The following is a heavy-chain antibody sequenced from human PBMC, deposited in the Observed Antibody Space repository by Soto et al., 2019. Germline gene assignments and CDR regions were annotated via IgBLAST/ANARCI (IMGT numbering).Heavy chain of an antibody. V-gene: IGHV1-18*01. Sequence: GASVKVSCKASGYTFTSYGISWVRQAPGQGLEWMGWISAYNGNTNYAQKLQGRVTMTTDTSTSTAYMELRSLRSDDTAVYYCAREGRYQYYYDSSGYYNGAFDIWGQGTMVTVSS. CDR2: ISAYNGNT. J-gene: IGHJ3*02. CDR3: AREGRYQYYYDSSGYYNGAFDI. D-gene: IGHD3-22*01. CDR1: GYTFTSYG.